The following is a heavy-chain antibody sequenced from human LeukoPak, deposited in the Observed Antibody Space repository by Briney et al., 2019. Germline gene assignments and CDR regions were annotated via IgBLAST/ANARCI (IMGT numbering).Heavy chain of an antibody. CDR2: IRFDGSKR. Sequence: GGSLRLSCAASGFTFNSYGMHWVRQAPGKGLEWVAFIRFDGSKRYYADSVKGRSTISRDNSKNTVYLQMNSLRVEDTAVYYCAKDSVDGGNDYWGQGTLVTVSS. CDR3: AKDSVDGGNDY. J-gene: IGHJ4*02. V-gene: IGHV3-30*02. D-gene: IGHD4-23*01. CDR1: GFTFNSYG.